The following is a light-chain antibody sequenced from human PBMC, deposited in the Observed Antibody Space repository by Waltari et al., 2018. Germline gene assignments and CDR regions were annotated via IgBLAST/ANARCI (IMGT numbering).Light chain of an antibody. V-gene: IGKV1-5*03. Sequence: DIQMTQSPSSLSASVGDRVTITCRASQGISSWLAWYQQKPGTAPKLLIYKASSLQSGVPSRFSGSGSGTDFTLIISSLQPEDFATYFCQQYNTSPLTFGGGTKVEIK. J-gene: IGKJ4*01. CDR2: KAS. CDR3: QQYNTSPLT. CDR1: QGISSW.